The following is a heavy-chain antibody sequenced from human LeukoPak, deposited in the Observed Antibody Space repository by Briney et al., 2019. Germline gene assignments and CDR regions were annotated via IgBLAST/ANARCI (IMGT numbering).Heavy chain of an antibody. J-gene: IGHJ6*03. Sequence: SQTLSLTCTVSGGSISSDGYYWSWLRQRPGKGLEWIGYIYYSGSTYYNPSLKSRITISVDTFKNQFSLTLSSVTAADTAVYYCARDASGYCHMDVWGKGTTVTVSS. CDR2: IYYSGST. D-gene: IGHD7-27*01. CDR1: GGSISSDGYY. V-gene: IGHV4-31*02. CDR3: ARDASGYCHMDV.